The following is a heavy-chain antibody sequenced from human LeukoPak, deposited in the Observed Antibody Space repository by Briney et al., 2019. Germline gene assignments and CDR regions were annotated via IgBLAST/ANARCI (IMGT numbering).Heavy chain of an antibody. J-gene: IGHJ5*02. CDR1: GFTFSGYS. Sequence: GGSLRLSCAASGFTFSGYSMHWVRQAPGRGLEWVALISYDGTNKYYADSVKGRFTISRDTSKNTLYLQMNSLRGEDTAVYYCARDKGNWFDAWGQGTLVTVSS. V-gene: IGHV3-30*03. CDR2: ISYDGTNK. CDR3: ARDKGNWFDA.